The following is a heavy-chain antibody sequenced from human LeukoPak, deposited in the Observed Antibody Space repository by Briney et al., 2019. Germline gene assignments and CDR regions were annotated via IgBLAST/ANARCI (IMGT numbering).Heavy chain of an antibody. D-gene: IGHD3-10*01. CDR3: ARDEALLWFGELNAPDY. J-gene: IGHJ4*02. CDR1: GYTFTSYG. V-gene: IGHV1-18*04. CDR2: ISAYNGNT. Sequence: ASVKVSCKASGYTFTSYGISWVRQAPGQGLEWMGWISAYNGNTNYAQKLQGRVTMTTDTSTSTAYMELRSLRSDDTAVYYCARDEALLWFGELNAPDYWGQGPLVTVSS.